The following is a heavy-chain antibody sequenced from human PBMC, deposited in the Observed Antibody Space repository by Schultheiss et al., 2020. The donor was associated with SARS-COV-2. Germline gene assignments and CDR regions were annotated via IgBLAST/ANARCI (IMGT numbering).Heavy chain of an antibody. Sequence: GGSLRLSCAASGFTFSNAWMSWVRQAPGKGLEWVSAISRSGGSTYYADSVKGRFTISRDSSNNMLYLQMNSLRAEDTAVYYCHGDYYFDYWGQGTLVTVSS. J-gene: IGHJ4*02. CDR3: HGDYYFDY. V-gene: IGHV3-23*01. CDR2: ISRSGGST. CDR1: GFTFSNAW. D-gene: IGHD4-17*01.